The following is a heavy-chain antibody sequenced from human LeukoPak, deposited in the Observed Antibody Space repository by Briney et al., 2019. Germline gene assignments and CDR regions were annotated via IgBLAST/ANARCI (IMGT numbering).Heavy chain of an antibody. CDR2: IIPIFGTA. Sequence: SVKVSCKASGGTFSSYAISWVRQAPGQGLEWMGGIIPIFGTANYAQKFQGRVTITTDESTSTAYMEVSSLRSEDTAVYYCARAGELGQLGRSGSYLYWGQGTLVTVSS. V-gene: IGHV1-69*05. J-gene: IGHJ4*02. D-gene: IGHD1-26*01. CDR1: GGTFSSYA. CDR3: ARAGELGQLGRSGSYLY.